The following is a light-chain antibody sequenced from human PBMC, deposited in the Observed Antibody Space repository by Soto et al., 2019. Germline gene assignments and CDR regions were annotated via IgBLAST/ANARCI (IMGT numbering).Light chain of an antibody. CDR2: DNN. V-gene: IGLV1-51*01. J-gene: IGLJ2*01. CDR3: GTWDSSLSAGV. CDR1: SSNIGNNY. Sequence: QSVLTQPPSVSAAPGQKVTISCSGSSSNIGNNYVSWYQQLPGTAPKLLIYDNNKRPSGIPDRFSGSKSGTSATLGITGLQTGDEADYYCGTWDSSLSAGVFGGGTMVTVL.